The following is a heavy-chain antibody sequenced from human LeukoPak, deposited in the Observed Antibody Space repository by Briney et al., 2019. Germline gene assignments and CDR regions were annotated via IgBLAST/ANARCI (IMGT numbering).Heavy chain of an antibody. CDR2: IYYSGST. V-gene: IGHV4-59*01. CDR3: ARVDTMVRGANYYGMDV. Sequence: SETLSLTCTVSGGSISSYYWSWIRRPPGKGLEWIGYIYYSGSTNYNPSLKSRVTISVDTSKNQFSLKLSSVTAADTAVYYCARVDTMVRGANYYGMDVWGQGTTVTVSS. CDR1: GGSISSYY. D-gene: IGHD3-10*01. J-gene: IGHJ6*02.